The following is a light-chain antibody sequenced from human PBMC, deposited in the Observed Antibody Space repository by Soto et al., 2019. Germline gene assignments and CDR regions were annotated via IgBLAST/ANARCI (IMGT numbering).Light chain of an antibody. Sequence: DIQLTQSPPTLSASVGDRVNITCRASQSIRYYLAWYQQMPGKAPKLLIYGASSLQSGVPSRFSGSGSGTEFTLTISSLQPDDFAPYFCQHHTSYSQTFGQGTQVEIK. V-gene: IGKV1-5*01. CDR2: GAS. J-gene: IGKJ1*01. CDR3: QHHTSYSQT. CDR1: QSIRYY.